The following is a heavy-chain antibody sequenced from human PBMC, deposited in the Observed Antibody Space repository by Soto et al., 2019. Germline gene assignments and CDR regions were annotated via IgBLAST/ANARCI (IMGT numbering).Heavy chain of an antibody. J-gene: IGHJ4*02. CDR1: GGSISSGGYY. D-gene: IGHD3-22*01. Sequence: QVQLQESGPGLVKPSQTLSLTCTVSGGSISSGGYYWSWIRQHPGKGLEWIGYIYYSGSTYYNPSLKDRATMSVGTSKNLFSLKLGSVTAADTGVYYCAGFGGGVRIVVAGKFDYWGQGTLVTVSS. CDR2: IYYSGST. CDR3: AGFGGGVRIVVAGKFDY. V-gene: IGHV4-31*03.